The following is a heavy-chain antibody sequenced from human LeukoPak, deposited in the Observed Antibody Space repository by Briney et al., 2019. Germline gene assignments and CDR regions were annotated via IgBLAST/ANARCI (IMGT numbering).Heavy chain of an antibody. D-gene: IGHD2-15*01. Sequence: PGGSLRLSCAASGFTFSSYTFSTYAMSWVRQAPGKGLEWVSAVSGSGVSTHYADSVKGRFTISRDNSKNTLYLQMNGLRAEDTAVYYCAKGVEDSGIYYYYYMDVWGKGTTVTVSS. V-gene: IGHV3-23*01. J-gene: IGHJ6*03. CDR1: GFTFSSYTFSTYA. CDR2: VSGSGVST. CDR3: AKGVEDSGIYYYYYMDV.